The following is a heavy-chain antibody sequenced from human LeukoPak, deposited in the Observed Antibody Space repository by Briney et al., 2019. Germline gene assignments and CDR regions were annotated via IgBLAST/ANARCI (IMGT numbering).Heavy chain of an antibody. V-gene: IGHV3-15*01. CDR1: GFTFVNAS. Sequence: PGGSLRLSCLTSGFTFVNASMSWVRQAPGKELEWVGLMKSKPEGGTTFYAAPVKDRFSISRDDSRNTLYLQMNSLTIGDTGVYYCTTGNPWGRGTLVTVSS. CDR3: TTGNP. J-gene: IGHJ5*02. CDR2: MKSKPEGGTT.